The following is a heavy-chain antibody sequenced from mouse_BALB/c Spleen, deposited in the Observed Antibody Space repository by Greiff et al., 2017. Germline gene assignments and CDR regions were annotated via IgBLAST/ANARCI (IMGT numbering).Heavy chain of an antibody. CDR2: ISNGGGST. CDR1: GFTFSSSS. J-gene: IGHJ4*01. V-gene: IGHV5-12-2*01. CDR3: ARQRGNYAMDD. Sequence: EVTLAESGAGLVQPGASLKLSCAASGFTFSSSSMPWVRQTPEKRLEWVGYISNGGGSTYYPDTVKGRFTISRDNAKNTLYLQLSSLKSEDTAMYICARQRGNYAMDDWGQGTSVTVSS.